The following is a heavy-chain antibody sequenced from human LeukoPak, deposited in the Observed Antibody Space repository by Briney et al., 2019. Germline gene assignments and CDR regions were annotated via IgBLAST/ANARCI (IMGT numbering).Heavy chain of an antibody. CDR3: ARGYYGSGSYYNKGVFFDY. V-gene: IGHV3-7*01. D-gene: IGHD3-10*01. CDR2: IKKDGSEK. Sequence: GGSLRLSCAASGFTFSSYWMSWVRQAPGKGLEWVANIKKDGSEKYYVDSVKGRFTISRDNAKNSLYLQMNSLRAEDTAVYYCARGYYGSGSYYNKGVFFDYWGQGTLVTVSS. J-gene: IGHJ4*02. CDR1: GFTFSSYW.